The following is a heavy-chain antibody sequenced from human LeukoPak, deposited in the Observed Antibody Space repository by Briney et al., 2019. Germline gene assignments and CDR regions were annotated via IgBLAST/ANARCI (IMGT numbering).Heavy chain of an antibody. CDR2: ISYDGSNK. CDR1: GFTFSSYG. D-gene: IGHD2-2*01. J-gene: IGHJ1*01. V-gene: IGHV3-30*18. Sequence: GALRLSCAASGFTFSSYGMHWVRQAPGKGLEWVAVISYDGSNKYYADSVKGRFTISRDNSKNTLYLQMNSLRAEDTAVYYCAKKLGTTEYFQHWGQGTLVTASS. CDR3: AKKLGTTEYFQH.